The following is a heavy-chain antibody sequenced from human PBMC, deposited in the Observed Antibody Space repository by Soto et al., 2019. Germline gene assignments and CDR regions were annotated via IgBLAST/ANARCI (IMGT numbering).Heavy chain of an antibody. CDR2: ISGSGGST. J-gene: IGHJ4*02. CDR1: GFTFSSYA. CDR3: AKWGVPVVVPAAIYY. Sequence: GGSLRLSCAASGFTFSSYAMSWVRQAPGKGLEWVSAISGSGGSTYYADSVKGRFTISRDNSKNTLYLQMNSLRAEDTAVYYCAKWGVPVVVPAAIYYWGQGTLVTVSS. D-gene: IGHD2-2*02. V-gene: IGHV3-23*01.